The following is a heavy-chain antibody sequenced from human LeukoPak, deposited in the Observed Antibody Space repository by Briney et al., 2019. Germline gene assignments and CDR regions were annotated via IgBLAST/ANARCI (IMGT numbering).Heavy chain of an antibody. D-gene: IGHD3-10*01. CDR1: GGSISSYY. CDR2: VYYSGST. V-gene: IGHV4-59*01. J-gene: IGHJ4*02. CDR3: ARGYWFDY. Sequence: PSETLSLTCTVSGGSISSYYWTWIRQPPGKGLEWIGYVYYSGSTNYNPSLKSRVTISLDTSKNQFSLELSSVIAADTAVYYCARGYWFDYWGQGTLVTVSS.